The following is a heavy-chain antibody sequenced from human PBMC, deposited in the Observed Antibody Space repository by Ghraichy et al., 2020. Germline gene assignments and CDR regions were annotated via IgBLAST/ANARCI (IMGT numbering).Heavy chain of an antibody. D-gene: IGHD5/OR15-5a*01. Sequence: SETLSLTCTVSGGSISRYYWSWIRQSPGRGLEWIGYIHYSGTTNYNPSLKSRVTISVDTSKNQFSLKLISLTAADTAVYYCARNQCLPHDAFDVWGQGTMVTVAS. J-gene: IGHJ3*01. CDR2: IHYSGTT. V-gene: IGHV4-59*01. CDR1: GGSISRYY. CDR3: ARNQCLPHDAFDV.